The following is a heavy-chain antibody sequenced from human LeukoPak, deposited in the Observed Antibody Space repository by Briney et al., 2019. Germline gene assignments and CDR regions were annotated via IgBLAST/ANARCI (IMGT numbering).Heavy chain of an antibody. V-gene: IGHV4-39*01. D-gene: IGHD2-15*01. Sequence: SETLSLTCTVSGDSIGSSNYYWGWIRQPPGKGLEWIGNIYYTGSTFYNPSLKSRVTISVDTSKNQFSLKLNSVTAADTAVFYCARHHRRHCSGVTCYRYYFDYWGQGTLVTVSS. CDR1: GDSIGSSNYY. CDR2: IYYTGST. J-gene: IGHJ4*02. CDR3: ARHHRRHCSGVTCYRYYFDY.